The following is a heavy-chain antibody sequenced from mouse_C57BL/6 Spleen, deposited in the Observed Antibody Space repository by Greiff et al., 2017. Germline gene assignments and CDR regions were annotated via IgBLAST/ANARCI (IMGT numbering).Heavy chain of an antibody. J-gene: IGHJ2*01. CDR3: ARRTMVTTTSYYFDY. D-gene: IGHD2-2*01. V-gene: IGHV5-17*01. Sequence: EVMLVESGGGLVKPGGSLKLSCAASGFTFSDYGMHWVRQAPEKGLEWVAYISSGSSTIYYADTVKGRFTISRDNAKNTLFLQMTSLRSEDTAMYYCARRTMVTTTSYYFDYWGQGTTLTVSS. CDR1: GFTFSDYG. CDR2: ISSGSSTI.